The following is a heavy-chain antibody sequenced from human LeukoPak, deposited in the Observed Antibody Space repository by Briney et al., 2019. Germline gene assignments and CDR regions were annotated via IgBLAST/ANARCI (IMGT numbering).Heavy chain of an antibody. J-gene: IGHJ4*02. CDR2: IYHSGSP. CDR1: GGSISSNNW. CDR3: ARVNINNWHSCDY. Sequence: SQSLSLTCAVSGGSISSNNWWGWVRQPPGKGLAWIGEIYHSGSPNYNPSLKSRVTISVDKSRNHFSLNLSSVTAADTAVYYCARVNINNWHSCDYWGQGTLVTVSS. D-gene: IGHD1-1*01. V-gene: IGHV4-4*02.